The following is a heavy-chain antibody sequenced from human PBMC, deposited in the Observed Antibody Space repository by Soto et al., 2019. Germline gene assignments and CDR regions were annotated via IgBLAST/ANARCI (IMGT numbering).Heavy chain of an antibody. J-gene: IGHJ6*02. Sequence: GGSLRLSCAASGFTFSSYAMSWVRQAPGKGLEWVSAISGSGGSTYYADSVKGRFTISRDNSKNTLYLQMNSLRAEDTAVYYCAKDNTPRKGGNYYYYYGMDVWGQGTTVTVSS. CDR1: GFTFSSYA. CDR2: ISGSGGST. D-gene: IGHD3-16*01. CDR3: AKDNTPRKGGNYYYYYGMDV. V-gene: IGHV3-23*01.